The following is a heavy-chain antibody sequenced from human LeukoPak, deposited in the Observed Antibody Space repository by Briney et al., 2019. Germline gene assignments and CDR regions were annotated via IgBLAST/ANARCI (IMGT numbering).Heavy chain of an antibody. CDR3: AKDQMATMIYWFDP. D-gene: IGHD5-12*01. CDR2: ISGSGGST. V-gene: IGHV3-23*01. Sequence: PGGSLRLSCAASGFTSSSYAMSWVRQAPGKGLEWVSAISGSGGSTYYADSVKGRFTISRDNSKNTLYLQMNSLRAEDTAVYYCAKDQMATMIYWFDPWGQGTLVTVSS. J-gene: IGHJ5*02. CDR1: GFTSSSYA.